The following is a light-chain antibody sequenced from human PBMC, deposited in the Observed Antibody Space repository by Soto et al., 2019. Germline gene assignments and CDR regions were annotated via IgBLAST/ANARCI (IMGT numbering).Light chain of an antibody. CDR3: CSYAGSSTFVV. Sequence: QSALTQPASVSGSPGQSITISCTGTSSDVGSYNLVSWYQQHPGKAPKLMIYEGSKRPSGVSNRFSGSKSGNTASLTISGLQYEDETDYYCCSYAGSSTFVVFGGGTKLTVL. CDR1: SSDVGSYNL. J-gene: IGLJ2*01. V-gene: IGLV2-23*03. CDR2: EGS.